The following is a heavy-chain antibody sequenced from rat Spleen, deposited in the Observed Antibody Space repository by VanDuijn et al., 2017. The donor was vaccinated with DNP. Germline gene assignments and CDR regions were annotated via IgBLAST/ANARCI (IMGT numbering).Heavy chain of an antibody. CDR1: GFNFNDYW. CDR2: INEDSSII. CDR3: VTRGDPYDNWFAY. D-gene: IGHD4-2*01. J-gene: IGHJ3*01. V-gene: IGHV4-2*01. Sequence: EVKLVESGGGLIQPGRSLKISCAASGFNFNDYWMGWVRQAPGKGLEWIGEINEDSSIINYAPSLKYKISFSRDNAQDTLYLQMNGLGSEDTGIYYCVTRGDPYDNWFAYWGRGTLVTVSS.